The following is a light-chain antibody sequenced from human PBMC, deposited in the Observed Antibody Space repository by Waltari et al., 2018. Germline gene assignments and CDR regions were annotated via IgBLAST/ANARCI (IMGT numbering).Light chain of an antibody. Sequence: QSVLTQPPSVSGAPGQRVTISCTGSNSNIGAGSDVHWYQQLPGTAPKLLIFRNSHWHSGVPDRFSGSRSGTSASLAITGLQADDEAIYYCQSYDNTLSVVFGGGTKVTVL. CDR1: NSNIGAGSD. CDR3: QSYDNTLSVV. CDR2: RNS. J-gene: IGLJ2*01. V-gene: IGLV1-40*01.